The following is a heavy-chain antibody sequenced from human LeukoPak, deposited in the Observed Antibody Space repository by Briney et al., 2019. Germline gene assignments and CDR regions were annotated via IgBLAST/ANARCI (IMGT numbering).Heavy chain of an antibody. Sequence: SETLSLTCTVSGGSISSYYWSWIRQPPGKGLEWVGYIYYSGSTNYNPSLKSRVTISVDTSKNQFSLKLSSVTAADTAVYYCARTLSSGYPDYIYYMDVWGKGTTVTVSS. CDR3: ARTLSSGYPDYIYYMDV. D-gene: IGHD3-22*01. V-gene: IGHV4-59*01. J-gene: IGHJ6*03. CDR2: IYYSGST. CDR1: GGSISSYY.